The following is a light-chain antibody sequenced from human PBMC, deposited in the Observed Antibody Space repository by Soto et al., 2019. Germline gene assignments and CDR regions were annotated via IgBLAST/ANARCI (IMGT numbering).Light chain of an antibody. V-gene: IGKV3D-15*02. Sequence: EIVMTQSPATLSVSPGERATLSCRASQSVSSNLAWYQQKPGQAPRLLIYGASTRATGIPDRFSGSGSGTDFTLSISGLEPEDFAVYYCQQYEIAPKTFGQGTKVDIK. J-gene: IGKJ1*01. CDR3: QQYEIAPKT. CDR2: GAS. CDR1: QSVSSN.